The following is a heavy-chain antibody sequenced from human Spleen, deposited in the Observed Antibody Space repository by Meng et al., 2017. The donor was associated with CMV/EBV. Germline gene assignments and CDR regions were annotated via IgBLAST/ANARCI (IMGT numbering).Heavy chain of an antibody. V-gene: IGHV3-7*01. D-gene: IGHD2-21*01. CDR3: ARTWGGGDPLGSDY. J-gene: IGHJ4*02. Sequence: GESLKISCAASGFTFSSYWMSWVRQAPGKGLEWVANIKQDGSEKYYVDSLEGRFTISRDNAKNSLYLQMNSLRVEDTAIYFCARTWGGGDPLGSDYWGQGTLVTVSS. CDR1: GFTFSSYW. CDR2: IKQDGSEK.